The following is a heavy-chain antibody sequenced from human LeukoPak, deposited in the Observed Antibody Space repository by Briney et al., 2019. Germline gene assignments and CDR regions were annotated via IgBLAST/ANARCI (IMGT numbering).Heavy chain of an antibody. CDR3: TTIGSS. CDR2: IKTKSDGGII. CDR1: GITLSNAW. J-gene: IGHJ4*02. D-gene: IGHD2-2*03. Sequence: GGSLRLSCAASGITLSNAWMSWVRQAPGKGLEWVGRIKTKSDGGIITYAAPVKGRFSISRDDSKNTLYLQMNSLKTEDTALYYCTTIGSSWGQRTLVTVSS. V-gene: IGHV3-15*01.